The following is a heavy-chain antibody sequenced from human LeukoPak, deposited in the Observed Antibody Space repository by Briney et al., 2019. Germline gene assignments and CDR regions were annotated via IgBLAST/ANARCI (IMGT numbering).Heavy chain of an antibody. Sequence: GGSLRLSCAASGFTFSSYWMHWVRQAPGKGLVWVSRINSDGSSTNYADSVKGRFTISRDNAKNTLYLQMNSLRAEDTAVYYCARDHQNYGSGSYYNFDYWGQGTLVTVSS. J-gene: IGHJ4*02. D-gene: IGHD3-10*01. CDR2: INSDGSST. CDR1: GFTFSSYW. CDR3: ARDHQNYGSGSYYNFDY. V-gene: IGHV3-74*01.